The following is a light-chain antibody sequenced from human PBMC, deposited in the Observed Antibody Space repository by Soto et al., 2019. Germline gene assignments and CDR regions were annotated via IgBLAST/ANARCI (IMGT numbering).Light chain of an antibody. CDR2: TAS. J-gene: IGKJ1*01. Sequence: DIPMTHSPSSLSASVGDRVTITCRASQGISTDLGWYQQKPGKAPKRLIYTASSLQSGVPSRVSGSGSGTEITLTISSLQPEDFATYDCLQYNSYPWKFGQGTKVEIK. CDR1: QGISTD. CDR3: LQYNSYPWK. V-gene: IGKV1-17*01.